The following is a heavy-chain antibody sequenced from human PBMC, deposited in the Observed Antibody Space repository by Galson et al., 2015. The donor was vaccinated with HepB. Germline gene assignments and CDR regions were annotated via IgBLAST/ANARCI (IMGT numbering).Heavy chain of an antibody. CDR2: IWYDGSNK. CDR1: GFTFSSYG. J-gene: IGHJ6*02. CDR3: ARSAIPPLYDYYGMDV. V-gene: IGHV3-33*08. Sequence: SLRLSCAASGFTFSSYGMHWVRQAPGKGLEWVAVIWYDGSNKYYADSVKGRFTISRDNSKNTLYLQMNSLRAEDTAVYYCARSAIPPLYDYYGMDVWGQGTTVTVSS.